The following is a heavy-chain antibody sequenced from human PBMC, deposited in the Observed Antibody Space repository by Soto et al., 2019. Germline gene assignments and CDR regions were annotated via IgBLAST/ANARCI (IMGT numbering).Heavy chain of an antibody. D-gene: IGHD3-10*01. CDR2: IYYSGST. CDR3: ARDLVRGVPRGMDV. Sequence: PSETLSLTCTVSGGSISSYYWSWIRQPPGKGLEWIGYIYYSGSTNYNPSLKSRVTISVDTSKNQFSLKLSSVTAADTAVYYCARDLVRGVPRGMDVWGQGTTVTVS. CDR1: GGSISSYY. J-gene: IGHJ6*02. V-gene: IGHV4-59*01.